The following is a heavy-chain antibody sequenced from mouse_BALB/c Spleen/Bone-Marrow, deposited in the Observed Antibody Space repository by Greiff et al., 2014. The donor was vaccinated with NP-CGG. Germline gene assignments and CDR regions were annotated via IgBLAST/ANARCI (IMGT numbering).Heavy chain of an antibody. CDR1: GYTFTEYT. V-gene: IGHV1-18*01. J-gene: IGHJ2*01. D-gene: IGHD1-1*01. Sequence: VQLQQSGPELVKPGASVKISCKTSGYTFTEYTMHWVKQSHGKSLEWIGGINPNNGGTSYNQKFKGKATLTADTSSSTAYMELRSMTSEDSADYYCGSNYNGSGWLDYWGQGTTLTVSS. CDR2: INPNNGGT. CDR3: GSNYNGSGWLDY.